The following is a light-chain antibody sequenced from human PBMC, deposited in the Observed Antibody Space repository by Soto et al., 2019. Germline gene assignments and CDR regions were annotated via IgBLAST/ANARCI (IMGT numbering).Light chain of an antibody. CDR1: SSDVGGYNY. Sequence: QSALAQPASVSGSPGQSITISCTGTSSDVGGYNYVSWYQKHPGKAPKLMIYEVTNRPSGVSNRFSGSKSGNTASLTISGLQAEDEADYYCSSYRSSSTYVVFGGGTKVTVL. CDR2: EVT. J-gene: IGLJ2*01. V-gene: IGLV2-14*01. CDR3: SSYRSSSTYVV.